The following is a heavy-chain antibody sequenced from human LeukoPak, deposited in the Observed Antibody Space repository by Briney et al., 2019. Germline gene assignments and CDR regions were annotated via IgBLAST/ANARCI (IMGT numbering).Heavy chain of an antibody. D-gene: IGHD5-18*01. CDR1: GFTFSSYA. CDR3: AKDRYSYGYLY. CDR2: ISGSGGST. Sequence: GGFLRLSCAASGFTFSSYAMSWVRQAPGKGLEWVSAISGSGGSTYYADSVKGRFTISRDNSKNTLYLQMNSLRAEDTAVYYCAKDRYSYGYLYWGQGTLVTVSS. J-gene: IGHJ4*02. V-gene: IGHV3-23*01.